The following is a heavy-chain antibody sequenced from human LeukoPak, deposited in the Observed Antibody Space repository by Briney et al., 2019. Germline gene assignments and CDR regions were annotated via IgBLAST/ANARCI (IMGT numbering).Heavy chain of an antibody. Sequence: SVKVSCKASGYTFTSYGISWVRQAPGQGLEWMGGIIPIFGTANYAQKFQGRVTITTGESTSTAYMELSSLRSEDTAVYYCARQGGITIFGVAQPGGAFDIWGQGTMVTVSS. J-gene: IGHJ3*02. D-gene: IGHD3-3*01. CDR2: IIPIFGTA. CDR3: ARQGGITIFGVAQPGGAFDI. V-gene: IGHV1-69*05. CDR1: GYTFTSYG.